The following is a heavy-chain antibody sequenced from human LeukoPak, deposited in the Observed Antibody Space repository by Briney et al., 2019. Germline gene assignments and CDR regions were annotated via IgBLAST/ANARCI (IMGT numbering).Heavy chain of an antibody. CDR3: ARETPSLDAFDI. CDR2: MSSDSSFI. CDR1: GFTFRSYA. J-gene: IGHJ3*02. Sequence: GGSLRLSCVASGFTFRSYAMNWVRQAPGKGLEWVSYMSSDSSFINYADSVKGRFTISRDNSKNTLYLQMNRLRAEDTAVYYCARETPSLDAFDIWGQGTMVTVSS. D-gene: IGHD2-2*01. V-gene: IGHV3-21*05.